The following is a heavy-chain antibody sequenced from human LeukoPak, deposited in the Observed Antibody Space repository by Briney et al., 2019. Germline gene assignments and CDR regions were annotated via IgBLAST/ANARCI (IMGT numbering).Heavy chain of an antibody. V-gene: IGHV4-34*01. CDR1: GVSFDDYY. CDR3: TRMTAGHDY. D-gene: IGHD2-21*02. J-gene: IGHJ4*02. CDR2: VNHSGYT. Sequence: SETLSLTCAVSGVSFDDYYWSWVRQTPGKGLEWIGEVNHSGYTNDSPSLKSRVTLSIDTSRKQFSLNLRSVTVADTGIYYCTRMTAGHDYWGQGTLVTVSS.